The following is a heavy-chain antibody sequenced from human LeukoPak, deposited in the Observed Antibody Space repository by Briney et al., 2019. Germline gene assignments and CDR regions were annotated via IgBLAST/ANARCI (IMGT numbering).Heavy chain of an antibody. CDR3: ARQGYSSGWYVIYYFDY. D-gene: IGHD6-19*01. J-gene: IGHJ4*02. CDR2: IYPGDSDT. Sequence: GESLKISCKGSGYSFTSYWIGWVRQMPGKGLEWMGIIYPGDSDTRYSPFFQGQVTISADKSISTAYLQWSSLKASDTAMYYCARQGYSSGWYVIYYFDYWGQGTLVTVSS. CDR1: GYSFTSYW. V-gene: IGHV5-51*01.